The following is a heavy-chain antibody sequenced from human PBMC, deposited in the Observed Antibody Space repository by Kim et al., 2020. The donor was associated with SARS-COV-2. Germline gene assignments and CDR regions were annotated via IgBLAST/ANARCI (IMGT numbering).Heavy chain of an antibody. CDR1: GYTFTGYY. D-gene: IGHD1-26*01. CDR3: ARDRGVGATGGYYYYYGMDV. Sequence: ASVKVSCKASGYTFTGYYMHWVRQAPGQGLEWMGWINPNSGGTNYAQKFQGRVTMTRDTSISTAYMELSRLRSDDTAVYYCARDRGVGATGGYYYYYGMDVWGQGTTVTVSS. CDR2: INPNSGGT. V-gene: IGHV1-2*02. J-gene: IGHJ6*02.